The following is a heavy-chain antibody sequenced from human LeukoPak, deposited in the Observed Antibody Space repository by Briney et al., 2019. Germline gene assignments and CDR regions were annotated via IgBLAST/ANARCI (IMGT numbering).Heavy chain of an antibody. V-gene: IGHV1-8*01. CDR3: ARARDNVLLWFGELLYAFDI. D-gene: IGHD3-10*01. CDR2: MNPNSGNT. J-gene: IGHJ3*02. Sequence: ASVKVSCKASGYTFTSYDINWLRQAPGQGLEWMGWMNPNSGNTGYAQKFQGRVTMTRNTSMSTAYMELSSLRSEDTAVYYCARARDNVLLWFGELLYAFDIWGQGTMVTVSS. CDR1: GYTFTSYD.